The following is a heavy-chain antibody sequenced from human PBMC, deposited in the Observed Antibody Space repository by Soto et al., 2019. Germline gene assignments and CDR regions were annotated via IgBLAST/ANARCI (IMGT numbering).Heavy chain of an antibody. CDR3: ARGVRFLEWLLGYGMDV. V-gene: IGHV3-33*01. D-gene: IGHD3-3*01. CDR2: IWYDGSNK. Sequence: GGSLRLSCAASGFTFSSYGMHWVRQAPGKRLEWVAVIWYDGSNKYYADSVKGRFTISRDNSKNTLYLQMNSLRAEDTAVYYCARGVRFLEWLLGYGMDVWGQGTTVTVSS. CDR1: GFTFSSYG. J-gene: IGHJ6*02.